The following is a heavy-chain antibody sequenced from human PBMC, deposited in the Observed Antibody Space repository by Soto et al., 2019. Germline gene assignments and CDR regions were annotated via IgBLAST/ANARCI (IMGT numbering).Heavy chain of an antibody. V-gene: IGHV3-23*01. J-gene: IGHJ3*02. CDR1: GFTFSNYV. Sequence: PGGSLRLSCAASGFTFSNYVMSWVRQAPGKGLEWVSAISGSGDSTYYADSVKGRFTISSDSSRSTLYLQMNSLRAEDTAVYYCAKDAYYYDSSGYYYDAFDIWGQGTTVTVSS. CDR2: ISGSGDST. CDR3: AKDAYYYDSSGYYYDAFDI. D-gene: IGHD3-22*01.